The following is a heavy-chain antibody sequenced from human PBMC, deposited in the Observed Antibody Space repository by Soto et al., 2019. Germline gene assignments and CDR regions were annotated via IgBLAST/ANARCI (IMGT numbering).Heavy chain of an antibody. CDR2: IYTSGST. J-gene: IGHJ6*02. Sequence: QSLPSTVSGGSISSYYWSWIRQLAGKGLEWIGRIYTSGSTNYNPSLKSRVTMSVDTSKNQFSLKLSSVTAADTAVYYCARDTYSRGTLTEYYYSCMAVWRQGNTVTVAS. CDR1: GGSISSYY. D-gene: IGHD6-13*01. V-gene: IGHV4-4*07. CDR3: ARDTYSRGTLTEYYYSCMAV.